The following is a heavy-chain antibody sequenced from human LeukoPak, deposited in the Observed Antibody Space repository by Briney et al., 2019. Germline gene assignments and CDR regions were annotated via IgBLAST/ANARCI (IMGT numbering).Heavy chain of an antibody. J-gene: IGHJ4*02. V-gene: IGHV3-23*01. D-gene: IGHD6-13*01. CDR1: GFTFSSYA. Sequence: GGSLRLSCAASGFTFSSYAMSWVRQAPGKGLEWVSAISGSGGSTYYADSAKGRFTISRDNSKNTLYLQMNSLRAEDTAVYYCAKTGTPWYYFDYWGQGTLVTVSS. CDR3: AKTGTPWYYFDY. CDR2: ISGSGGST.